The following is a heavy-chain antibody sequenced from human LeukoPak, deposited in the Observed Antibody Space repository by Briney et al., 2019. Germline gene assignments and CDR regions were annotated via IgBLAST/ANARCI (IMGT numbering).Heavy chain of an antibody. Sequence: PGGSLRLSCAASGFTVSSNYMSWVRQAPGKGLEWVSVIYSGGDTYYADSVKGRFTISRDTSKNTLYLHMNSLRAEDTAVYYCARVDWTLRGYSYGAFDIWGQGTMVTVSS. CDR1: GFTVSSNY. V-gene: IGHV3-53*01. D-gene: IGHD5-18*01. CDR2: IYSGGDT. J-gene: IGHJ3*02. CDR3: ARVDWTLRGYSYGAFDI.